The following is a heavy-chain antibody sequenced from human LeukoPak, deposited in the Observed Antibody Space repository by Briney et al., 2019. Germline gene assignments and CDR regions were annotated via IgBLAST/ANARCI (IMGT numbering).Heavy chain of an antibody. CDR3: AGGLVGATTFFDY. Sequence: GASVKVSCKASGYTFTGYYMHWVRQAPGQGLEWMGWINPNSGGTNYAQKFQGRVTMTRDTSISTAYMEPSRLRSDDTAVYYCAGGLVGATTFFDYWGQGTLVTVSS. CDR2: INPNSGGT. CDR1: GYTFTGYY. D-gene: IGHD1-26*01. V-gene: IGHV1-2*02. J-gene: IGHJ4*02.